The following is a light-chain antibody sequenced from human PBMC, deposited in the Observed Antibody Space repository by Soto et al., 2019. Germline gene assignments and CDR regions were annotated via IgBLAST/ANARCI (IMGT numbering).Light chain of an antibody. CDR3: ETCDSRTRV. CDR2: VESSGSY. V-gene: IGLV4-60*02. Sequence: QSVLTLSSSASASLGSSVKLTCTLSSGHSSYIIAGHLQQPRKAPRYLMKVESSGSYNLGGGVPDRFSGSSSGADRYLTISHPQYEDEADYYCETCDSRTRVFGGGTKLTVL. J-gene: IGLJ3*02. CDR1: SGHSSYI.